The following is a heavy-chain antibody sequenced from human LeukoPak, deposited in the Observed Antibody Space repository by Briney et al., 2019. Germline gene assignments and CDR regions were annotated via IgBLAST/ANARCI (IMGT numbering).Heavy chain of an antibody. V-gene: IGHV3-30*03. D-gene: IGHD2-21*02. CDR3: ARDRGWATVTAISSTYYFDY. CDR2: ISYDGSNK. CDR1: GFTFSSYG. Sequence: PGGSLRLSCAASGFTFSSYGMHWVRQAPGKGLEWVAVISYDGSNKYYADPVKGRFTISRDNTKNSLYLQMNSLRGEDTAVYYCARDRGWATVTAISSTYYFDYWGQGTLVTVSS. J-gene: IGHJ4*02.